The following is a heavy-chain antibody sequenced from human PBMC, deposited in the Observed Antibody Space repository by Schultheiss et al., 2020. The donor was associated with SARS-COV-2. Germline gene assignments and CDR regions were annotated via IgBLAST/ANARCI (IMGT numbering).Heavy chain of an antibody. CDR1: GGSISSYY. J-gene: IGHJ5*02. Sequence: SETLSLTCTVSGGSISSYYWSWIRQPPGKGLEWIGRIYTSGSTNYNPSLESRVTMSIDTSNNQFSLKLTSVTAADTAVYYCAREGAHCDIATCYRWLDPWGQGTLVTVSS. V-gene: IGHV4-4*07. CDR3: AREGAHCDIATCYRWLDP. D-gene: IGHD2-15*01. CDR2: IYTSGST.